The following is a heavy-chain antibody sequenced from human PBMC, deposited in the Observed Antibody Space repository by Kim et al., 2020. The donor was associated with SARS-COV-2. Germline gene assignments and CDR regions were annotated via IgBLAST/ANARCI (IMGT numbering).Heavy chain of an antibody. V-gene: IGHV5-10-1*01. Sequence: TYRPSFQGRVTISADKSISTAYLQWSSLKASDTAMYYCAGRKWGGSGDYWGQGTLVTVSS. J-gene: IGHJ4*02. D-gene: IGHD3-10*01. CDR3: AGRKWGGSGDY.